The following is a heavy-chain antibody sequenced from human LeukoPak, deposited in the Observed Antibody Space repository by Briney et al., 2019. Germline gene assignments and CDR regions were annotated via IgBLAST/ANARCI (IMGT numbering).Heavy chain of an antibody. J-gene: IGHJ6*02. D-gene: IGHD3/OR15-3a*01. CDR3: ARGPPGDFWTYDYYYYGLDV. V-gene: IGHV3-33*01. CDR1: GFPYSNYA. Sequence: GTSLRLSCAASGFPYSNYAMHWVRQDPGKGLEWVAVIWYDGSDKYYGESLKGRFTISRDNSENTLYLQMNSLRAEDSAVYYCARGPPGDFWTYDYYYYGLDVWGQGTTFTVSS. CDR2: IWYDGSDK.